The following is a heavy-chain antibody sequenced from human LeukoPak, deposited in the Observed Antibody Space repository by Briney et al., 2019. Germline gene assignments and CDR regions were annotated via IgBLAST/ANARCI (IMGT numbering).Heavy chain of an antibody. V-gene: IGHV3-48*04. Sequence: GGSLRLSCAASGFTFSSYSMNWVRQAPGKGLEWVSYISSSSSTIYYADSVKGRFTISRDNAKNSLYLQMNSLRAEDTAVYYCAREGYYDSSGYSEGLGYWGQGTLVTVSS. D-gene: IGHD3-22*01. J-gene: IGHJ4*02. CDR3: AREGYYDSSGYSEGLGY. CDR1: GFTFSSYS. CDR2: ISSSSSTI.